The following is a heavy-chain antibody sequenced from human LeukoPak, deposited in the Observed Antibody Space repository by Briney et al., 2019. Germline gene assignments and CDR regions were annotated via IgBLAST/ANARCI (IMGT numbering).Heavy chain of an antibody. CDR1: GFTFSNYA. D-gene: IGHD3-9*01. Sequence: GALRLSCAASGFTFSNYAMGWVRQAPGKGLEWVAFIRYDGSNKYYADSVKGRFTISRDNSKNTLYLQMNSLRAEDTALYYCAKDIGDILTGPFDYWGQGTLVTVSS. V-gene: IGHV3-30*02. CDR2: IRYDGSNK. J-gene: IGHJ4*02. CDR3: AKDIGDILTGPFDY.